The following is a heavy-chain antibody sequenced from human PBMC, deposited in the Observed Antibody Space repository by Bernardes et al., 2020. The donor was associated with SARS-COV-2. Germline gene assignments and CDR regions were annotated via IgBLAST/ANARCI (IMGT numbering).Heavy chain of an antibody. CDR3: ASYYYDSSGYYPNWFDP. CDR1: GGSISSSSYY. V-gene: IGHV4-39*01. J-gene: IGHJ5*02. Sequence: SETLSLTCTVSGGSISSSSYYWGWIRQPPGKGLEWIGSIYYSGSTYYNPSLKSRVTISVDTSKNQFSLKLSSVTAADTAVYYCASYYYDSSGYYPNWFDPWGQGTLVTVSS. CDR2: IYYSGST. D-gene: IGHD3-22*01.